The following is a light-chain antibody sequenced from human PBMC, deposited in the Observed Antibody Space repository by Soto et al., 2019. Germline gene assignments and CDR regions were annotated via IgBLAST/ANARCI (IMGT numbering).Light chain of an antibody. CDR3: QQYGSSPGT. CDR1: QSVSSDY. J-gene: IGKJ1*01. Sequence: EIVLTQSPGTLXXSPGERATLSCRAXQSVSSDYLAWFQQKPGQAPRLLIFGASNRDTGIPDRFSGSGSGTDFTLTISRLEPEDFAMYYCQQYGSSPGTFGQGTKV. CDR2: GAS. V-gene: IGKV3-20*01.